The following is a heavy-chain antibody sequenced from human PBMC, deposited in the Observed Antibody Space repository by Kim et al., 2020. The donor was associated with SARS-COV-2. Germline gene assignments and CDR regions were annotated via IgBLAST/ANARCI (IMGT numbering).Heavy chain of an antibody. CDR3: ARDVTSHLGGLVVAFDY. J-gene: IGHJ4*02. Sequence: GGSLRLSCAISGFTFNDFYMSWIRQAPGKGLEWISYISNTGTTIYYADSVKGRFTISRDSARNSLCLQMNSLRADDTAVYYCARDVTSHLGGLVVAFDYWGQGTVVTVSS. CDR2: ISNTGTTI. D-gene: IGHD2-2*01. V-gene: IGHV3-11*01. CDR1: GFTFNDFY.